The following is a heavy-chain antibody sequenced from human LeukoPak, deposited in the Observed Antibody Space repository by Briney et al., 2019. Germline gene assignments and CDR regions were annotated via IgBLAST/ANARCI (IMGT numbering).Heavy chain of an antibody. V-gene: IGHV1-24*01. CDR1: GYTFTGYY. J-gene: IGHJ4*02. CDR3: ATVPLLVGYSYGPGPNFDY. CDR2: FDPEDGET. D-gene: IGHD5-18*01. Sequence: GASVKVSCKASGYTFTGYYMHWVRQAPGKGLEWMGGFDPEDGETIYAQKFQGRVTMTEDTSTDTAYMELSSLRSEDTAVYYCATVPLLVGYSYGPGPNFDYWGQGTLVTVSS.